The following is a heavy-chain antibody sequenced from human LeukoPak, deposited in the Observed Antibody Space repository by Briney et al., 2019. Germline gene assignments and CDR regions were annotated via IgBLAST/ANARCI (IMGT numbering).Heavy chain of an antibody. CDR2: ISYDGSNK. D-gene: IGHD2-2*01. Sequence: GGSLRLSCAASGFTFSSYGMHWVRQAPGKGLEWVAVISYDGSNKYYADSVKGRFTISRDNSKNTLYLQMNSLRAEDTAVYYCAKDMGCSSTSCYVYWGQGTLVTVSS. V-gene: IGHV3-30*18. J-gene: IGHJ4*02. CDR1: GFTFSSYG. CDR3: AKDMGCSSTSCYVY.